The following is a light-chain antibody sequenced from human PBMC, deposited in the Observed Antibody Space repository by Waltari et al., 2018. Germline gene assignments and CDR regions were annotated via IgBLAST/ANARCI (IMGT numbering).Light chain of an antibody. CDR2: EGT. J-gene: IGLJ3*02. CDR1: SDDVGNYDL. Sequence: QSALTQPASVSGSPGQSITISCTGTSDDVGNYDLAPWSQYHPGKAPKLMIYEGTKRPSGVSNRFSGSSSGNTASLTISGLQAEDEGDYYCCSYVGSTDPHWVFGGGTKLTVL. CDR3: CSYVGSTDPHWV. V-gene: IGLV2-23*01.